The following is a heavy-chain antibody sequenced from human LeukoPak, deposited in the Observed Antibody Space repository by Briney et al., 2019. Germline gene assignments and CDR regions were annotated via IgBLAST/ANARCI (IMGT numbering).Heavy chain of an antibody. CDR1: GFTFSGSA. V-gene: IGHV3-73*01. CDR2: IRSKANSYAT. D-gene: IGHD3-10*01. CDR3: ARGSDYGSGIPSKSYYYYMDV. Sequence: GGSLRLSCAASGFTFSGSAMHWVRQASGKGLEWVGRIRSKANSYATAYAASVKGRFTISRDDSKNTAYLQMNSLKTEDTAVYYCARGSDYGSGIPSKSYYYYMDVWGKGTTVTVSS. J-gene: IGHJ6*03.